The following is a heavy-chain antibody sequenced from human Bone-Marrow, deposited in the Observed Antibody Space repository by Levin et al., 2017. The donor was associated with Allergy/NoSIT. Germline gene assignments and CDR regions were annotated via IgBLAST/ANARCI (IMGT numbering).Heavy chain of an antibody. D-gene: IGHD3-22*01. CDR2: LSSLFLP. Sequence: LSLPFPVSGGSIRNFYWSWIRQPPGPLLSFLFSLSSLFLPPSHPSLQSRVTISVDTSKNQFSLKLTSVTAADTAVYYCARITHYDDGSSDYDPGYYFDFWGQGALVTVSS. V-gene: IGHV4-59*01. CDR1: GGSIRNFY. CDR3: ARITHYDDGSSDYDPGYYFDF. J-gene: IGHJ4*02.